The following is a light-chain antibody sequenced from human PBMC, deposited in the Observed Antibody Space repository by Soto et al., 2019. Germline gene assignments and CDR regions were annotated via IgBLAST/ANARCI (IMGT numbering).Light chain of an antibody. V-gene: IGLV1-40*01. CDR2: GND. CDR1: SSNIGAGYD. Sequence: QSVLTQPPSVSGAPGQRVTISCTGSSSNIGAGYDVHWYQQLPGTAPKLLISGNDNRPSGVPDRFSGSKSGTSASLAITGLQADDEADYYCQSFDSSLSNSWVFGGGTKLTVL. CDR3: QSFDSSLSNSWV. J-gene: IGLJ3*02.